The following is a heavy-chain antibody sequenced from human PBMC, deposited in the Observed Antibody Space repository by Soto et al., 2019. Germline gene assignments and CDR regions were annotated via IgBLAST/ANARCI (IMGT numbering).Heavy chain of an antibody. CDR1: GGTFSSYT. CDR3: ARGLATSLWAFDI. CDR2: IIPILGIA. V-gene: IGHV1-69*02. Sequence: QVQLVQSGAEVKKPESSVKVSCKASGGTFSSYTISWVRQAPGQGLEWMGRIIPILGIANYAQKFQGRVTITADRSTSTAYMELSSLRSEDTAVYYGARGLATSLWAFDIWGQGTMVSVSS. J-gene: IGHJ3*02. D-gene: IGHD5-12*01.